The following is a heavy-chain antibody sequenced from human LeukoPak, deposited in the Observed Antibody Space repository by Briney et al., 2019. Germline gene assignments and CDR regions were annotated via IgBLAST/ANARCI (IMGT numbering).Heavy chain of an antibody. CDR2: ISGSGGST. CDR1: GFTFSSYA. D-gene: IGHD4-17*01. J-gene: IGHJ4*02. CDR3: AKDRTTVTSNFDY. V-gene: IGHV3-23*01. Sequence: PGGSLRLSCAASGFTFSSYAMSWVRQAPGKGLEWVSAISGSGGSTYYADSVKGRFTISRDNSKSTLYLRMNSLRAEDTAVYYCAKDRTTVTSNFDYWGQGTLVTVSS.